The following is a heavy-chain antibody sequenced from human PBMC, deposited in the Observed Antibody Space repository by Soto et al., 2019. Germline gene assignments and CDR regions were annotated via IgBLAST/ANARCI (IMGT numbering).Heavy chain of an antibody. CDR3: AREGSRDGYNDY. CDR1: GYTFTSYA. CDR2: INAGNGNT. V-gene: IGHV1-3*05. J-gene: IGHJ4*02. D-gene: IGHD2-2*01. Sequence: QVQLVQSGAEEKKPGASVKVSCKASGYTFTSYAMHWVRQAPGQRLEWMGWINAGNGNTKYSQKFQGRVTITRDTSASTAYMELSSLRSEDTAVYYCAREGSRDGYNDYWGQGTLFTVSS.